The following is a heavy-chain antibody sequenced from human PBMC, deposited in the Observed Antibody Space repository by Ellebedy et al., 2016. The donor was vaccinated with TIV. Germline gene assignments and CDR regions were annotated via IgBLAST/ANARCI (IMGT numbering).Heavy chain of an antibody. CDR1: GYSFSIYW. CDR3: ARRSAKTFDWFDP. Sequence: GESLKISCKGSGYSFSIYWIGWVRQMPGKGLEWMGIIYPGDSETRYSPSFHGQFNISADKSLSTAYLQWSSLKASDTAMYYCARRSAKTFDWFDPWGQGTLVTVSS. J-gene: IGHJ5*02. D-gene: IGHD3-10*01. V-gene: IGHV5-51*01. CDR2: IYPGDSET.